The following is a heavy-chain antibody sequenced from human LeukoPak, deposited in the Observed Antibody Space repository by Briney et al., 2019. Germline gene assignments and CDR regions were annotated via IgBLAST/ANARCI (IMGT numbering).Heavy chain of an antibody. J-gene: IGHJ4*02. CDR3: ARGPEYFDY. CDR2: IYHSGST. CDR1: GYSISSGYY. V-gene: IGHV4-38-2*02. Sequence: PSETLSLTCTVSGYSISSGYYWGWIRQPPGKGLEWIGSIYHSGSTYYNPSLKSRVTISVDTSKNQFSLKLSSVTAADTAVYYCARGPEYFDYWGQGTLVTVSS.